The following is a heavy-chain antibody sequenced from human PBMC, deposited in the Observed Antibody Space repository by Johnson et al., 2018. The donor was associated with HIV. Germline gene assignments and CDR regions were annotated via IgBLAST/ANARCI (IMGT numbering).Heavy chain of an antibody. V-gene: IGHV3-66*01. Sequence: EQLVESGGGVVQPGRSLRLSCAASGFTVSSNYMNWVRQAPGKGLEWVSVIYSGGNTYYADSVKGRFTISRDNSKNTLYLQMNSLRAEDTAVYYCAKVNRMEQWLAGGGAFDIWGQGTMVTVSS. D-gene: IGHD6-19*01. CDR1: GFTVSSNY. CDR2: IYSGGNT. CDR3: AKVNRMEQWLAGGGAFDI. J-gene: IGHJ3*02.